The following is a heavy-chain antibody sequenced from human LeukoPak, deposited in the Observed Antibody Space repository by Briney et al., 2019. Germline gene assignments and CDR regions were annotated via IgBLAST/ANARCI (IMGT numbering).Heavy chain of an antibody. CDR1: GFSFGSYW. CDR3: ARAHSSGWAFDY. J-gene: IGHJ4*02. CDR2: IKQDGSEK. Sequence: GGSLRLSCAASGFSFGSYWMSWVRQAPGKGLEWVATIKQDGSEKYYVDSVKRRFTISRDTAKNSLSLQMNSLRAEDTAVYYCARAHSSGWAFDYWGQGTLVTVSS. D-gene: IGHD6-19*01. V-gene: IGHV3-7*01.